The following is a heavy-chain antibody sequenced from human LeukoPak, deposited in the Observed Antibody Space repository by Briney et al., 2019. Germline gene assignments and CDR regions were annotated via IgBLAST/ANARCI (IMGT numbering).Heavy chain of an antibody. Sequence: PGGSLRLSCAASGFTFSNYGIHWVRPAPGKGLERVAVISYDGSNKYYADTVKGRYTTSRDNSKNTLYLQMNSLRAEDTAVYYCAKDYCSSTSCYADYWGPGTLVIVSS. V-gene: IGHV3-30*18. J-gene: IGHJ4*02. CDR1: GFTFSNYG. D-gene: IGHD2-2*01. CDR2: ISYDGSNK. CDR3: AKDYCSSTSCYADY.